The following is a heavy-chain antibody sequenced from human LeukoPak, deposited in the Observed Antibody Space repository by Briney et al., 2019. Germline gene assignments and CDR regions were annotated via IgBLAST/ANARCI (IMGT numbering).Heavy chain of an antibody. Sequence: PSETLSLTCAVYGGSFSGYYWSWIRQPPGKGLEWIGEINHSGSTNYNPSLKSRVTISVDTSKNQFSLKLSSVTAADTAVYYCARTPGEGILRFLEWLSFDAFDIWGQGTMVTVSS. J-gene: IGHJ3*02. CDR3: ARTPGEGILRFLEWLSFDAFDI. CDR1: GGSFSGYY. CDR2: INHSGST. V-gene: IGHV4-34*01. D-gene: IGHD3-3*01.